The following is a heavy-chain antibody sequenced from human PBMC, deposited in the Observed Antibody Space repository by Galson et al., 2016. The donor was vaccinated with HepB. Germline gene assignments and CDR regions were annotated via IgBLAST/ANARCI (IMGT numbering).Heavy chain of an antibody. CDR1: GFIFDDYA. CDR3: TKDQRHGAHDSEDDFWYFDL. CDR2: ITWNSGTI. D-gene: IGHD3-3*01. V-gene: IGHV3-9*01. Sequence: SLRLSCAASGFIFDDYAMHWVRQPPGKGLEWVAVITWNSGTIAYADSVKGRFTVSRDNAKNSLYLHMDSLGPEDTALYYCTKDQRHGAHDSEDDFWYFDLWGRGTLVTVSS. J-gene: IGHJ2*01.